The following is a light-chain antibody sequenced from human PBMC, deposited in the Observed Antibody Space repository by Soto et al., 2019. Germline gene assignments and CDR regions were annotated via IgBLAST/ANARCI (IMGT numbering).Light chain of an antibody. V-gene: IGKV1-39*01. J-gene: IGKJ2*01. CDR1: ETIIDY. CDR2: SAS. CDR3: QQSFSAPRT. Sequence: IQMSQSPSSLSASVGDSVTITCRASETIIDYLNWYQQQPGEDPQHLIFSASSLHSGVPSRFRGSGSGTHFTLTISSLQPEDFATYFCQQSFSAPRTFGQGTKLQAK.